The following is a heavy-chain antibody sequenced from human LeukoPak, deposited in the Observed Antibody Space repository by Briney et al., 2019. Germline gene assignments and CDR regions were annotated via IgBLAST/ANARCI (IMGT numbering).Heavy chain of an antibody. CDR2: IYHSGST. D-gene: IGHD2-2*01. CDR3: ARVSYCSSTSCRPDI. J-gene: IGHJ3*02. CDR1: GGSFSGCY. Sequence: SETLSLTCAVYGGSFSGCYWSWIRQPPGKGLEWIGYIYHSGSTNYNPSLKSRVTISVDKSKNQFSLKLSSVTAADTAVYYCARVSYCSSTSCRPDIWGQGTMVTVSS. V-gene: IGHV4-34*01.